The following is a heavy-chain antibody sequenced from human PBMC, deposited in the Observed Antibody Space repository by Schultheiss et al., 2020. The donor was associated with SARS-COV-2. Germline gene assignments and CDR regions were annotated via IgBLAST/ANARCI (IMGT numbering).Heavy chain of an antibody. V-gene: IGHV3-13*01. Sequence: GGSLRLSCAASGFTFSSYDMHWVRQATGKGLEWVSAIGTAGDTYYPGSVKGRFTISRENAKNSLYLQMNSLRADDTAVYYCARAGGNGLPGDYWGQGTLVTVSS. J-gene: IGHJ4*02. CDR1: GFTFSSYD. D-gene: IGHD4-23*01. CDR2: IGTAGDT. CDR3: ARAGGNGLPGDY.